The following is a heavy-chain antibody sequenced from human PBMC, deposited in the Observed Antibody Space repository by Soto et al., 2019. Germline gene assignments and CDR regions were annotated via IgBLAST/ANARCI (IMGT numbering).Heavy chain of an antibody. J-gene: IGHJ4*02. CDR3: ARGDGERYDGNGYLGRH. Sequence: EVQLVESGGGLVQPGESLTLSCAASGFTFSRYWMHWVRQAPGKGLGWGSRIKSDGSGTYYAGSVKGRLNISRDNAKNTLYLQMNSLRVEETAVYFCARGDGERYDGNGYLGRHWGQGTLVTVSS. V-gene: IGHV3-74*01. CDR2: IKSDGSGT. CDR1: GFTFSRYW. D-gene: IGHD3-22*01.